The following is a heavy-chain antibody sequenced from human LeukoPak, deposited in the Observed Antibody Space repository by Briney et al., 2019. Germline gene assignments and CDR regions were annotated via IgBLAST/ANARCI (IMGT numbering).Heavy chain of an antibody. D-gene: IGHD3-9*01. J-gene: IGHJ4*02. V-gene: IGHV4-59*01. CDR1: GGSLSSYY. Sequence: PSETLSLTCTVSGGSLSSYYWTWIRQPPGKGLEWIGYIYYSGSTNYNPSLKSRVTMSVDTSKNQFSLKLNSVTAADTAVYYCARSGTLTGYLYCGQGALVTVSS. CDR3: ARSGTLTGYLY. CDR2: IYYSGST.